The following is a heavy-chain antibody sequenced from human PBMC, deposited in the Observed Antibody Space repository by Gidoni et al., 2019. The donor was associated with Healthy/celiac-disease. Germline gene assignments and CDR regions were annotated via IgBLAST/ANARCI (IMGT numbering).Heavy chain of an antibody. Sequence: QVQLQESGPGLVKPSQTLSLTCPVSGGSISSGGYYWSWIRQHPGKGLEWIGSIYYSGSTYYNPSLKSRVTISVDTSKNQFSLKLSSVTAADTAVYYCARDRQGDGYNYYFDYWGQGTLVTVSS. CDR1: GGSISSGGYY. D-gene: IGHD2-21*01. CDR3: ARDRQGDGYNYYFDY. J-gene: IGHJ4*02. V-gene: IGHV4-31*03. CDR2: IYYSGST.